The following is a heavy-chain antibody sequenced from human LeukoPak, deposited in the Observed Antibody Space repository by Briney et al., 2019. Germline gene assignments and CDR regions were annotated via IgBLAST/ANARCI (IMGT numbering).Heavy chain of an antibody. CDR3: ARSNWSYDGHFDS. J-gene: IGHJ4*02. CDR1: GGSFSGYY. V-gene: IGHV4-34*01. D-gene: IGHD1-7*01. CDR2: INHSGST. Sequence: SEALSLTCAVYGGSFSGYYWSWIRQPPGKGLEWIGEINHSGSTNYNPSLKSRVTVSVDTSKNQFSLKLNSVTAADTAVYYCARSNWSYDGHFDSWGQGTLVTVSS.